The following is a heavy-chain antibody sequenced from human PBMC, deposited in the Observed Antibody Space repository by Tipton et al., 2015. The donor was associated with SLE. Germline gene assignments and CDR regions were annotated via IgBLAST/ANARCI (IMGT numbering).Heavy chain of an antibody. D-gene: IGHD3-3*01. Sequence: TLSLTCTVSGGSISSYYWSWIRQSPGKGLEWIGYIYTSGSTNYNPSLKSRVTISVDTSKNQFSLKLSSVTAADTAVYYCARGYYDFWSAPPGYWGQGTLVTVSS. CDR3: ARGYYDFWSAPPGY. CDR2: IYTSGST. CDR1: GGSISSYY. V-gene: IGHV4-4*09. J-gene: IGHJ4*02.